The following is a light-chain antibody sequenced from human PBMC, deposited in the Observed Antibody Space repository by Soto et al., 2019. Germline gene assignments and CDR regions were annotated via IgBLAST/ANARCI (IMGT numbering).Light chain of an antibody. V-gene: IGKV3-20*01. J-gene: IGKJ2*01. Sequence: EIVLTQSPGTLSLSPGSTATLSCRASQSSRNYYIAWYHQRPGQSPRLLVYDASYRATGVPHRFTGRGSGTDFSLTITSLAPEDLGVYYCQQYGASPSTFGPGTRVDTK. CDR1: QSSRNYY. CDR3: QQYGASPST. CDR2: DAS.